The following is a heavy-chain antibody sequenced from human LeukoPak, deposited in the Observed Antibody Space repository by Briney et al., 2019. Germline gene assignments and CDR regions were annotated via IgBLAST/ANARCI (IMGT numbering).Heavy chain of an antibody. D-gene: IGHD3-10*01. CDR1: GGTFSSYA. Sequence: SVKVSCKASGGTFSSYAISWVRQAPGQGLEWMGGIIPIFGTANYAQKFQGRVTITTDESTSTAYMELSSLRSEDTAVYYCARVAVGEGRGSNWFDPWGQGTLVTVSS. CDR2: IIPIFGTA. CDR3: ARVAVGEGRGSNWFDP. V-gene: IGHV1-69*05. J-gene: IGHJ5*02.